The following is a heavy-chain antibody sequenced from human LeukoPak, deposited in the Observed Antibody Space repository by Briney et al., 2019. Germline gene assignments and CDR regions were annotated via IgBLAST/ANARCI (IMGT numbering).Heavy chain of an antibody. J-gene: IGHJ4*02. CDR3: GRRRWLHLPYS. Sequence: ASVKVSCKASGYTSTVYYMYWVRQAPGQGLEWMGWINPNGRDTNYAQTFQGRVTMTRDTSINTAYMQLSRLTSDDTAVNYGGRRRWLHLPYSWGQGNLVTVSS. D-gene: IGHD5-24*01. V-gene: IGHV1-2*02. CDR1: GYTSTVYY. CDR2: INPNGRDT.